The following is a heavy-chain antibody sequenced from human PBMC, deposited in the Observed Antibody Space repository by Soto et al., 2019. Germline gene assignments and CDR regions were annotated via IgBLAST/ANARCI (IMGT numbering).Heavy chain of an antibody. Sequence: SVKVSCKASVGTFSSYSISWVRQAPGQGLEWMGGIIPIFGTANYAQKFQGRVTIPAHESTSTADMELSSLRSEETAVYYCARAVSLYQGDAFDIWGQGTMVTVSS. V-gene: IGHV1-69*13. CDR1: VGTFSSYS. J-gene: IGHJ3*02. CDR2: IIPIFGTA. CDR3: ARAVSLYQGDAFDI.